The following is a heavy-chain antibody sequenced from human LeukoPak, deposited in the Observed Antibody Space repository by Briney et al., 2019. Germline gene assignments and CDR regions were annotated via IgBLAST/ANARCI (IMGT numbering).Heavy chain of an antibody. D-gene: IGHD1-26*01. CDR2: IRYDGSNE. V-gene: IGHV3-30*02. CDR3: ASSVVGAGYPFDY. J-gene: IGHJ4*02. Sequence: GGSLRLSCAASGFTFINYDMHWVRQAPGKGLEWVAFIRYDGSNEYNGDSVKGRFTISRDNSRNTLYLQMNSLRGEDTAVYYCASSVVGAGYPFDYWGQGTLVTVSS. CDR1: GFTFINYD.